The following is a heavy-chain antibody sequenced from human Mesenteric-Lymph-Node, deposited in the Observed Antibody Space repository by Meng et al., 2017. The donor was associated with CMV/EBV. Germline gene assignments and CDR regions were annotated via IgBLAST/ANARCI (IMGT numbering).Heavy chain of an antibody. V-gene: IGHV1-69*06. D-gene: IGHD3-9*01. CDR3: ARVRYFDWDQYYFDY. Sequence: SGGTLRSDAISWVRQAPGQGLEWMGGSIPIFGTANCAQKVQGRVTITADKSTSTAYMELSSLRSEDTAVYYCARVRYFDWDQYYFDYWGQGTLVTVSS. J-gene: IGHJ4*02. CDR1: GGTLRSDA. CDR2: SIPIFGTA.